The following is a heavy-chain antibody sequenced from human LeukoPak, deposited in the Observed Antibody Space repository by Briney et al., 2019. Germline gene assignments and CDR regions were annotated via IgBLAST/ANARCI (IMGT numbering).Heavy chain of an antibody. CDR1: GGSISSYY. Sequence: SETLSLTCTVSGGSISSYYWSWIRQPPGKGLEWIGYIYYSGSTNYNPSLKSRVTISVDTSKNQFSLKLSSVTAADTAVYYCAGHNWNDVLLWYFDPWGRGTLVTVSS. J-gene: IGHJ2*01. CDR2: IYYSGST. CDR3: AGHNWNDVLLWYFDP. D-gene: IGHD1-20*01. V-gene: IGHV4-59*01.